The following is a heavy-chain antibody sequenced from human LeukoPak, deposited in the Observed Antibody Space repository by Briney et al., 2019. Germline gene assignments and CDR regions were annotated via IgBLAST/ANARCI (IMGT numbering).Heavy chain of an antibody. D-gene: IGHD3-10*01. Sequence: PSETLSLTCTVSGGSMINYYWSWIRQPPGKGLEWIGYISSSGGTSYNPSLKSRVTISVDTSRNQFSLKMNSVTAADTAVYFCARDLSGSLYFDFWGPGVLVTVSS. CDR2: ISSSGGT. CDR3: ARDLSGSLYFDF. CDR1: GGSMINYY. V-gene: IGHV4-59*12. J-gene: IGHJ4*02.